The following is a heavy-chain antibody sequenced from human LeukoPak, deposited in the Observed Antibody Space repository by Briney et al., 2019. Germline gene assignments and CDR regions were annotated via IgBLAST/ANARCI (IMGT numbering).Heavy chain of an antibody. D-gene: IGHD3-22*01. CDR2: IYYSGST. V-gene: IGHV4-59*01. CDR1: GGSISSYY. CDR3: ARVYYYDSSGHWVYYFDY. Sequence: PSETLSLTCTVSGGSISSYYWSWIRQPPGKGLEWIGYIYYSGSTNYNPSLKSRVTISVDTSKNQFSLKLSSVTAADTAVYYCARVYYYDSSGHWVYYFDYWGQGTLVTVSS. J-gene: IGHJ4*02.